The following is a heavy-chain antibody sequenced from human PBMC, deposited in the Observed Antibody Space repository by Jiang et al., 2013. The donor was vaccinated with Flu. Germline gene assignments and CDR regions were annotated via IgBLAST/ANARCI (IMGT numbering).Heavy chain of an antibody. CDR3: ARGGLATVGDAFDI. CDR1: GGSISSSSYY. Sequence: GPGLVKPSETLSLTCTVSGGSISSSSYYWGWIRQPPGKGLEWIGSIYYSGSTYYNPSLKSRVTISVDTSKNQFSLKLSSVTAADTAVYYCARGGLATVGDAFDIWGQGT. D-gene: IGHD4-17*01. J-gene: IGHJ3*02. V-gene: IGHV4-39*07. CDR2: IYYSGST.